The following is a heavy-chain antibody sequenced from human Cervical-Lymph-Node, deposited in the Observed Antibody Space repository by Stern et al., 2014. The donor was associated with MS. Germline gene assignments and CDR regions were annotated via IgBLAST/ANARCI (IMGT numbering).Heavy chain of an antibody. V-gene: IGHV1-24*01. D-gene: IGHD3-10*01. Sequence: VQLVESGAEVKKPGASVRVSCNVSGHPLSELAIHWLRQLPTSGLEWLGQLDPEDGETVYAQRLQGRLTMTEDTNTGTAYMTVTALTSDDTAVYYCATDRGVKWGPGTLVAVSS. CDR1: GHPLSELA. J-gene: IGHJ4*02. CDR2: LDPEDGET. CDR3: ATDRGVK.